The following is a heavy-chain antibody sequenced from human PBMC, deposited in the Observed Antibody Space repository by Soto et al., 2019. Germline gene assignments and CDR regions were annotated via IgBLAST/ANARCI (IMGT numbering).Heavy chain of an antibody. D-gene: IGHD2-2*01. CDR1: GFTFSSYA. Sequence: GGSLRLSCSASGFTFSSYAMHWVRQAPGKGLEYVSAISSNGGSTYYADSVKGRFTISRDNSKNTAYLQMNSLKTEDTAVYYCTPGPDIVLVPAARRTDAFDIWGQGTMVTVSS. J-gene: IGHJ3*02. CDR2: ISSNGGST. CDR3: TPGPDIVLVPAARRTDAFDI. V-gene: IGHV3-64*04.